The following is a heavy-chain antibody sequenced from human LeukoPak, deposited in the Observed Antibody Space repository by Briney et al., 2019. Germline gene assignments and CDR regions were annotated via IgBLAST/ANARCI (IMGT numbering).Heavy chain of an antibody. J-gene: IGHJ4*02. CDR2: IYYSGST. CDR3: ASSKTYGGYAGPFDY. V-gene: IGHV4-59*12. D-gene: IGHD5-12*01. CDR1: GGSISSYY. Sequence: SETLSLTCTVSGGSISSYYWSWIRQPPGKGLEWIGYIYYSGSTNYNPSLKSRVTISVDTSKNQFSLKLSSVTAADTAVYYCASSKTYGGYAGPFDYWGQGTLVTVSS.